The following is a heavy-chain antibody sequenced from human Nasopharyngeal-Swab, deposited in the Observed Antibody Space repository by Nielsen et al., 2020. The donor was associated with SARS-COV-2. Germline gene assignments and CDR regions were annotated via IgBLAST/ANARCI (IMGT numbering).Heavy chain of an antibody. V-gene: IGHV3-21*01. CDR3: ARDGLDYDFWCAYCMDV. CDR2: ISSSSSYI. J-gene: IGHJ6*02. Sequence: VCAAPGKGLEWGSCISSSSSYIYYADSVKGRFTISRDNAKNSLYLQMNSLRAEDTAVYYCARDGLDYDFWCAYCMDVWGQGTTVTVSS. D-gene: IGHD3/OR15-3a*01.